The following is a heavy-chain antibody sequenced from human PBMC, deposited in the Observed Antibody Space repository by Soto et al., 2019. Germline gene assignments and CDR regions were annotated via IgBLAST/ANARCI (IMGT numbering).Heavy chain of an antibody. CDR2: IYPGDSDT. CDR1: GYSFTSYW. J-gene: IGHJ6*01. Sequence: PVESLKICFKFSGYSFTSYWIFVVRQMPGKGLDCMGIIYPGDSDTRYSPSFQGQVTISADKSISTAYLQWSSLKASDTAMYYCARHGWLGKEYYGMDVWGQGTTVTVYS. V-gene: IGHV5-51*01. D-gene: IGHD3-10*01. CDR3: ARHGWLGKEYYGMDV.